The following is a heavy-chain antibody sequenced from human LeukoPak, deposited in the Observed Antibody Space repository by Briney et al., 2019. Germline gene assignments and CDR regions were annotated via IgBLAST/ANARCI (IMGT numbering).Heavy chain of an antibody. D-gene: IGHD3-22*01. CDR3: ARAPGYYDSSGALSHIDV. J-gene: IGHJ6*03. Sequence: GGSLRLSCAASGFTFDDYGMSWVRQAPGKGLEWVSGINWNGGSTGYAVSVKSRFTISRDNAKNSLYLQMNSLRAEDTALYYCARAPGYYDSSGALSHIDVWGKGTTVTVSS. CDR2: INWNGGST. CDR1: GFTFDDYG. V-gene: IGHV3-20*04.